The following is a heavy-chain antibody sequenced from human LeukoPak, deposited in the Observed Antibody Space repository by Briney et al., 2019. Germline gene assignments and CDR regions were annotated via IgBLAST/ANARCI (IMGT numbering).Heavy chain of an antibody. Sequence: GASVKVSCKASGYTFTGYYMHWVRQAPGQGREWMGWIKPNSGGTNYAQKFQGRVTMTRDTSISTAYMELSRLRSDDTAVYYCARDSGIYSSGWFNYWGQGTLVTVSS. CDR3: ARDSGIYSSGWFNY. CDR2: IKPNSGGT. CDR1: GYTFTGYY. D-gene: IGHD6-19*01. J-gene: IGHJ4*02. V-gene: IGHV1-2*02.